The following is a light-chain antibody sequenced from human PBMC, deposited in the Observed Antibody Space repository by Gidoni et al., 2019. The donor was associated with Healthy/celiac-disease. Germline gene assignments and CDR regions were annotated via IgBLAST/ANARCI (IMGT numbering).Light chain of an antibody. CDR2: WTS. Sequence: DIVMTQCLDSLAVSLGERATINCKSSQSVLYSSNNKNYLDWYQQKTGRPPKLLIYWTSSRESGVPARCSGSGSGTDFTLTISSLQAEDVAVYYCQQYYSTPLTFGGGTKVEIK. CDR3: QQYYSTPLT. CDR1: QSVLYSSNNKNY. J-gene: IGKJ4*01. V-gene: IGKV4-1*01.